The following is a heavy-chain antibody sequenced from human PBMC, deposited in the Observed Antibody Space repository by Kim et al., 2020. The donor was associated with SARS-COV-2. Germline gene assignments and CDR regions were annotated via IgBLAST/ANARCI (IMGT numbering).Heavy chain of an antibody. Sequence: GGSLRLSCAASGFTFSSYEMNWVRQAPGKGLEWVSYISSSGSTIYYADSVKGRFTISRDNAKNSLYLQMNSLRAEDTAVYYCARVRYGGEMASRDGYNLGFGMDVWGQGTTVTVSS. CDR2: ISSSGSTI. V-gene: IGHV3-48*03. CDR1: GFTFSSYE. J-gene: IGHJ6*02. D-gene: IGHD5-12*01. CDR3: ARVRYGGEMASRDGYNLGFGMDV.